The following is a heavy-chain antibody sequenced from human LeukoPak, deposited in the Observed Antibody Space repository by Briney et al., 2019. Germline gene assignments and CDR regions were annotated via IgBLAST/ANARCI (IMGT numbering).Heavy chain of an antibody. CDR2: ISGSGGST. D-gene: IGHD6-19*01. CDR1: GFAFSSYA. V-gene: IGHV3-23*01. CDR3: AKIPAVAGTQPAGYYYYYMDV. Sequence: GGSLRLSCAASGFAFSSYAMSWVRQAPGKGLEWVSSISGSGGSTYYADSVKGRFTISRDNSKNTLYLQMNSLRAEDTAVYYCAKIPAVAGTQPAGYYYYYMDVWGKGTTVTVSS. J-gene: IGHJ6*03.